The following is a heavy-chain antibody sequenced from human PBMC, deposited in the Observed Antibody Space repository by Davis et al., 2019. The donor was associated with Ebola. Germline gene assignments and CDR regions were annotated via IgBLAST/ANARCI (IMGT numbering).Heavy chain of an antibody. CDR1: SFPLRTNY. CDR3: ARGVTGDFQH. CDR2: IYNGGNT. D-gene: IGHD1-20*01. Sequence: GESLKISCAASSFPLRTNYMGWVRQAPGKGLEWVSDIYNGGNTHYADSVKGRFTISRDSSKNTLYLQMNSLRAEDTAVYYCARGVTGDFQHWGQGTLVTVSS. V-gene: IGHV3-53*01. J-gene: IGHJ1*01.